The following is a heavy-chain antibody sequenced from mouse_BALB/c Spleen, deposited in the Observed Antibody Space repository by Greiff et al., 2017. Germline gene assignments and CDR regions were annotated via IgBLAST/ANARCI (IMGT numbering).Heavy chain of an antibody. V-gene: IGHV1-55*01. Sequence: QVQLQQPGAELVKPGTSVKLSCKASGYNFTSYWINWVKLRPGQGLEWIGDIYPGSGSTNYNEKFKSKATLTVDTSSSTAYMQLSSLASEDSALYYCARGDGYYANYYAMDYWGQGTSVTVSS. D-gene: IGHD2-3*01. J-gene: IGHJ4*01. CDR1: GYNFTSYW. CDR3: ARGDGYYANYYAMDY. CDR2: IYPGSGST.